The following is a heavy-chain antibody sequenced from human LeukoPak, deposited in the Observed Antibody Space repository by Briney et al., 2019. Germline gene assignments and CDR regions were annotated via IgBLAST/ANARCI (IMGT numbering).Heavy chain of an antibody. D-gene: IGHD6-19*01. V-gene: IGHV3-23*01. CDR1: GFTFSSYA. J-gene: IGHJ4*02. Sequence: GGSQRLSCAASGFTFSSYAMSWVRQAPGKGLEWVSAISGSGGSTYYADSVKGRFTISRDNSKNTLYLQMNSLRAEDTAVYYCAAGYSSGWYVRYFDYWGQGTLVTVSS. CDR3: AAGYSSGWYVRYFDY. CDR2: ISGSGGST.